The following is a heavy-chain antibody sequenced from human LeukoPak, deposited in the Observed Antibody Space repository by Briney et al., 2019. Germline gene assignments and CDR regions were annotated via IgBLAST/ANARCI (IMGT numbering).Heavy chain of an antibody. Sequence: GGSLRLSCAASGFTVSSYYMNWVRQAPGKGLEWVSVIYSGSSTYYADSVKARFTISRDNSKNTLYLQMNSLRAEDTAVYYCARVEVTTWYFDYWGQGTLVTVSS. CDR2: IYSGSST. J-gene: IGHJ4*02. CDR3: ARVEVTTWYFDY. V-gene: IGHV3-53*01. CDR1: GFTVSSYY. D-gene: IGHD4-17*01.